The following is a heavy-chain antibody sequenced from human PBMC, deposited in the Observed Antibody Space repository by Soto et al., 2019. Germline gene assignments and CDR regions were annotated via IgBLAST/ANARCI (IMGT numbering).Heavy chain of an antibody. Sequence: QVQLVESGGGVVQPGRSLRLSCAASGFTFSSYGMHWVRQAPGKGLEWVAVIWYDGSNKYYADSVKGRFTISRDNSKNTLYLQMNSLRAEDTAVYYCARDGGHPTALWFGELSYAFDIWGQGTMVTVSS. CDR2: IWYDGSNK. J-gene: IGHJ3*02. CDR3: ARDGGHPTALWFGELSYAFDI. V-gene: IGHV3-33*01. CDR1: GFTFSSYG. D-gene: IGHD3-10*01.